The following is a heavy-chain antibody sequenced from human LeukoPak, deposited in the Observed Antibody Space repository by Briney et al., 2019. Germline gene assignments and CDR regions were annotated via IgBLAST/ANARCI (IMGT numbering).Heavy chain of an antibody. J-gene: IGHJ4*02. CDR1: GGSISSYY. CDR2: IYPSGST. D-gene: IGHD6-13*01. Sequence: SETLSLTCTVSGGSISSYYWSWIRQPAGKGLEWIGRIYPSGSTYYSPSLKSRVTMSVDTSKNQFSLKLSSVTAADTAVYYCARKYNSSWCFDYWGQGTLVTVSS. V-gene: IGHV4-4*07. CDR3: ARKYNSSWCFDY.